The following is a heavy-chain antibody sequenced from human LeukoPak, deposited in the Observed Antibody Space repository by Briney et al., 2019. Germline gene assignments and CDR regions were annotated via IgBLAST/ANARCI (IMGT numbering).Heavy chain of an antibody. V-gene: IGHV4-39*01. CDR1: GGSISSYY. CDR2: IYHSGST. D-gene: IGHD6-13*01. Sequence: QPSETLSLTCTVSGGSISSYYWGWIRQPPGKGLEWIGSIYHSGSTYYNPSLKSRVTISVDTSKNQFSLKLSSVTAADTAVYYCARLMWRSSDAFDIWGQGTMVTVSS. CDR3: ARLMWRSSDAFDI. J-gene: IGHJ3*02.